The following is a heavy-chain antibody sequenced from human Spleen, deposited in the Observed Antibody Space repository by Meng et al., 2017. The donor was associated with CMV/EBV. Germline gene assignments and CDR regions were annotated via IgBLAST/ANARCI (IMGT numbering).Heavy chain of an antibody. Sequence: ASVKVSCKASGYTFIGYYLQWVRQAPGQGLEWMGWISPNSGDTNYAQKFQGRVTMTRDTSITTVYMELSSLKSDDTAVYHCARAWGRQQLLSSLDYWGQGTLVTVSS. J-gene: IGHJ4*02. CDR3: ARAWGRQQLLSSLDY. D-gene: IGHD6-13*01. CDR1: GYTFIGYY. CDR2: ISPNSGDT. V-gene: IGHV1-2*02.